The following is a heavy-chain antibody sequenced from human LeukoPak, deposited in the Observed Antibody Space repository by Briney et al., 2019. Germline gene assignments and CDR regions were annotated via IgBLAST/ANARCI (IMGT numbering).Heavy chain of an antibody. CDR2: TNPNSGT. CDR3: TREEQHQRGRHFEY. D-gene: IGHD6-13*01. CDR1: GYTFSGYY. V-gene: IGHV1-2*02. Sequence: EASVKVSCKASGYTFSGYYIHWVRQGPGQGLEWMGWTNPNSGTNYAQNFQGRVTMTRDTSISTAYMELSRLRSDDTAVYYCTREEQHQRGRHFEYWGQGTLVTVSS. J-gene: IGHJ4*02.